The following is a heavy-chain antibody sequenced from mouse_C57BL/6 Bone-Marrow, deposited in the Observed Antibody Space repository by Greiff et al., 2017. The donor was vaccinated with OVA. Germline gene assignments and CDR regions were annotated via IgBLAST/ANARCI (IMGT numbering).Heavy chain of an antibody. CDR2: ISSGGDYI. D-gene: IGHD1-1*01. CDR3: TRDDYYGSSSYWYLDV. J-gene: IGHJ1*03. V-gene: IGHV5-9-1*02. Sequence: EVKLVESGEGLVKPGGSLKLSCAASGFTFSSYAMSWVRQTPEKRLEWVAYISSGGDYIYYADTVKGRFTISRDNARNTLYLQMSSLKSEDTAMYYCTRDDYYGSSSYWYLDVWGTGTTVTVSS. CDR1: GFTFSSYA.